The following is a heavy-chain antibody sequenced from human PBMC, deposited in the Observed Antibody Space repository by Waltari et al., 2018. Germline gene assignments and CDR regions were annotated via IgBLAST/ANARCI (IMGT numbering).Heavy chain of an antibody. D-gene: IGHD6-19*01. CDR2: ISWNSGSI. Sequence: EVQLVESGGGLVQPGRSLRLSCAASGFTFDDYAMHWVRQAPGKGLEWVSGISWNSGSIGYADSVKGRFTISRDNAKNTLYLQMNSLRAEDTAVYYCASAYSSGWYDYWGQGTLVTVSS. J-gene: IGHJ4*02. V-gene: IGHV3-9*01. CDR1: GFTFDDYA. CDR3: ASAYSSGWYDY.